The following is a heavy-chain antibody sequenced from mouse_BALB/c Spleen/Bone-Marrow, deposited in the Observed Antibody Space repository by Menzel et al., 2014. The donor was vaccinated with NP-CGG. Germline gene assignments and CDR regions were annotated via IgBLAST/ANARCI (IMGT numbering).Heavy chain of an antibody. CDR3: TRRRSLDY. V-gene: IGHV1-63*01. CDR2: IYPGSGNT. CDR1: GYAFTNYW. Sequence: VQLQQSGTELVRPGTSVKISCKASGYAFTNYWLGWVKQRPGHGLGWIGDIYPGSGNTYHNEKFKGKATLTADKSSSTAYMQLSGLTSEDSAVYFCTRRRSLDYWGQGTTLTVSS. J-gene: IGHJ2*01.